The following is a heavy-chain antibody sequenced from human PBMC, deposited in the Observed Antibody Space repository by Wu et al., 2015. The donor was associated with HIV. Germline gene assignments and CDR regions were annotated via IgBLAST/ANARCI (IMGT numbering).Heavy chain of an antibody. D-gene: IGHD3-22*01. Sequence: QVQLVQSGAEMKKPGASVNISCKASGYAFTSYYIHWVRQAPGQGLEWMGLINPGIGSTYYAEKFQGRITVTRDTSTNTVNMQLGTLTSEDTAVYYCARDMSSIYDSSGHRALDIWGQGTVVAVSS. CDR3: ARDMSSIYDSSGHRALDI. J-gene: IGHJ3*02. CDR1: GYAFTSYY. CDR2: INPGIGST. V-gene: IGHV1-46*01.